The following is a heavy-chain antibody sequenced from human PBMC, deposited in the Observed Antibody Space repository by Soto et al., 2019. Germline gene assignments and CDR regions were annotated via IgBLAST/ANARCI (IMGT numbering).Heavy chain of an antibody. J-gene: IGHJ4*02. CDR1: GFTFSTYS. D-gene: IGHD3-22*01. Sequence: EVQLVESGGGLVQPGGSLRLSCAASGFTFSTYSMNWVRQAPGKGLEWVSYISSSSSTIIYTDSVKGRFTVSRDNAKNSLYLQMNSLRAEDTAVYYCARPTCYYDSSGPPAYWGQGTLVTVSS. CDR3: ARPTCYYDSSGPPAY. CDR2: ISSSSSTI. V-gene: IGHV3-48*01.